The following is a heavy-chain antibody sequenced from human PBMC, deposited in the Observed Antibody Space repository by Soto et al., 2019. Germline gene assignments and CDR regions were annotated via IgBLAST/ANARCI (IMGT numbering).Heavy chain of an antibody. CDR1: GGTFSSYA. CDR2: IIPIFGTA. D-gene: IGHD3-10*02. V-gene: IGHV1-69*13. J-gene: IGHJ5*02. CDR3: ARHEVMLGYNWFDP. Sequence: ASVKVSCKASGGTFSSYAISWVRQAPGQGLEWMGGIIPIFGTANYAQKFQGRVTITADESTSTAYMELSSLRSEDTAVYYCARHEVMLGYNWFDPWGQGTLVTVSS.